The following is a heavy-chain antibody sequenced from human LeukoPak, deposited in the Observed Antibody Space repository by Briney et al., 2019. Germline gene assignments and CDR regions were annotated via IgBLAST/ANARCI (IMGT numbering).Heavy chain of an antibody. Sequence: SETLSLTCTVSGGSISSGGFYWSRIRQHPGKGLEWIGYIYYSGSTYYNPSLTSQITISQDTSKNQFSLKLSSVIAADTAVYYCARRQLPGGYFDFWGQGTLVTVSS. D-gene: IGHD2-2*01. J-gene: IGHJ4*02. CDR2: IYYSGST. CDR3: ARRQLPGGYFDF. CDR1: GGSISSGGFY. V-gene: IGHV4-31*01.